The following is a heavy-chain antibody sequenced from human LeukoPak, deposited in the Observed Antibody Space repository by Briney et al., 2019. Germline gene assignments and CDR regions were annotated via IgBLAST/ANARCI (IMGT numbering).Heavy chain of an antibody. Sequence: GGSLRLSCAASGFTFSNYAMSWVRQAPGKGLEWVSSIGKAGDTYYADSVKGRFTISRENANNHFYLQMNSLRAGDTAVYFCASLGDSIYWGQGTPVTVSS. D-gene: IGHD1-26*01. CDR2: IGKAGDT. J-gene: IGHJ4*02. V-gene: IGHV3-13*01. CDR1: GFTFSNYA. CDR3: ASLGDSIY.